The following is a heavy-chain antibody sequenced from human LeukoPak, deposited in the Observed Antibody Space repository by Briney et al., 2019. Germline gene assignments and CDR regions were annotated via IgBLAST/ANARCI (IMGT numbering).Heavy chain of an antibody. CDR3: AREGSSAISHAADY. Sequence: GGSLRLSCAASGFTFRTYWMTWVRQAPGKGLDWVANIHQDGSEKNYVDSVKGRFTISRDNAKNSLYLQMNSLRAEDTAVYYCAREGSSAISHAADYWGQGTLVTVSS. CDR1: GFTFRTYW. V-gene: IGHV3-7*01. CDR2: IHQDGSEK. D-gene: IGHD2-21*01. J-gene: IGHJ4*02.